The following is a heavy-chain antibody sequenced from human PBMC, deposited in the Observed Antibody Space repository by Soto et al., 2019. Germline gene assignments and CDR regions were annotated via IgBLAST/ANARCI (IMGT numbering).Heavy chain of an antibody. V-gene: IGHV4-30-4*01. CDR1: GGSISSGDYY. CDR3: ARGLSRFLEWLGPYYYYGMDV. Sequence: QVQLQESGPGLVKPSQTLSLTCTVSGGSISSGDYYWSWIRQPPGKGLEWIGYIYYSGSTYYNPSLKSRVTISVDTSKNQFSLKLSSVTAADTAVYYCARGLSRFLEWLGPYYYYGMDVWGQGTTVTVSS. J-gene: IGHJ6*02. CDR2: IYYSGST. D-gene: IGHD3-3*01.